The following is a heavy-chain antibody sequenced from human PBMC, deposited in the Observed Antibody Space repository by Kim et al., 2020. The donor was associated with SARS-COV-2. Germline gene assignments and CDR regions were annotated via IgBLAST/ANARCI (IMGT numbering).Heavy chain of an antibody. CDR1: AGSFTGYY. CDR2: IDHSGDI. CDR3: AKSGYGPGSYSRE. J-gene: IGHJ1*01. Sequence: SETLSLTCALNAGSFTGYYWNWIRQSPRKGLEWIGHIDHSGDITYNPSLKGRVSISVDTSKNQFSLKLTSVTAADTAVYYCAKSGYGPGSYSREWGQGSLVTVSS. V-gene: IGHV4-34*01. D-gene: IGHD3-10*01.